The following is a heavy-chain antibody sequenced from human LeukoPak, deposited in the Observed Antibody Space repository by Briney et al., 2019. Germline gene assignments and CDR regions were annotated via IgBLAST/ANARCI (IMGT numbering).Heavy chain of an antibody. Sequence: GGSLRLSCAASGFTFSSYWMSWVRQAPGKGLEWVANIKQDGSEKYYVDSVKGRFTISRDNAKNSLYLQMNSLRAEDTAVYYCAKKSRVATMRFALDYWGQGTLVTASS. CDR3: AKKSRVATMRFALDY. J-gene: IGHJ4*02. CDR1: GFTFSSYW. V-gene: IGHV3-7*03. D-gene: IGHD5-12*01. CDR2: IKQDGSEK.